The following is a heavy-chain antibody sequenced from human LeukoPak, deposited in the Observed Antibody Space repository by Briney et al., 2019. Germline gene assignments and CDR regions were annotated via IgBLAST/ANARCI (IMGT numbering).Heavy chain of an antibody. CDR2: IYPGDSDT. Sequence: GESLKISCKGSGYSFTNYWIGWVRQMPGKGLEWMGIIYPGDSDTRYSPSFQGQVIISAAKSISTAYLQWRSLKASDTAMYYCARHDDYYDSSGYHPWTAPFDPWGQGTLVTVSS. V-gene: IGHV5-51*01. D-gene: IGHD3-22*01. CDR1: GYSFTNYW. CDR3: ARHDDYYDSSGYHPWTAPFDP. J-gene: IGHJ5*02.